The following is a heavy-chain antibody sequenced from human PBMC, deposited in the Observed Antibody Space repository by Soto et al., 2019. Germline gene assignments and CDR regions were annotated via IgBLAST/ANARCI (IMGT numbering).Heavy chain of an antibody. CDR2: VSYDGSNK. V-gene: IGHV3-30-3*01. Sequence: QVQLVESGGGVVQPGRSLRLSCAASGFTFSTYAMHWVRQAPGKGLEWVAVVSYDGSNKYYADSVKGRFTISRDNSKNTLYLQMDSLRAEDTAVYYCARYVPIYDFWRGYNVEDYYYGMDVWGQGTTVTVSS. CDR1: GFTFSTYA. CDR3: ARYVPIYDFWRGYNVEDYYYGMDV. J-gene: IGHJ6*02. D-gene: IGHD3-3*01.